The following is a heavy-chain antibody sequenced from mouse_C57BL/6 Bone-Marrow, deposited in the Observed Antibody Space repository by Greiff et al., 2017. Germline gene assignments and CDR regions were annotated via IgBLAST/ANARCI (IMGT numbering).Heavy chain of an antibody. V-gene: IGHV14-4*01. CDR3: TTRRYGSSLYWYCDV. D-gene: IGHD1-1*01. Sequence: EVQLQQSGAELVRPGASVKLSCTASGFNIKDDYMHWVKQRPEQGLEWIGWIDPENGDPEYASRFQGKATITADTSSNTAYLQLSSLTSEDTAVYYCTTRRYGSSLYWYCDVWGTGTTVTVSS. J-gene: IGHJ1*03. CDR1: GFNIKDDY. CDR2: IDPENGDP.